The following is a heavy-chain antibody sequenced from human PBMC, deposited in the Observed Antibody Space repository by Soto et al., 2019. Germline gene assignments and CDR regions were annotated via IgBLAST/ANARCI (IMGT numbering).Heavy chain of an antibody. D-gene: IGHD5-12*01. J-gene: IGHJ3*02. CDR1: GFTFSSYA. CDR2: ISYDGSNK. Sequence: PGGSLRLSCAASGFTFSSYAMHWVRQAPGKGLEWVAVISYDGSNKYYADSVKGRFTISRDNSKNTLYLQMNSLRAEDTAVYYCARERRDGYALDAFDIWGQGTMVTVSS. V-gene: IGHV3-30-3*01. CDR3: ARERRDGYALDAFDI.